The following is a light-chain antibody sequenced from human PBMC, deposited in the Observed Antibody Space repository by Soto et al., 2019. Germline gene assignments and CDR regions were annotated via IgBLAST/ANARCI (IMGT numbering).Light chain of an antibody. V-gene: IGLV1-40*01. Sequence: QSVLTQPPSVSGAPGQRVTISCTGSTSNIGAGYDVHWYQQLPGTAPKVMIYDATKRPSGVPDRFSGSKSGNTASLTVSALQAEDEADYYCSSYTDRKNLVFGTGTKVTVL. CDR2: DAT. CDR1: TSNIGAGYD. CDR3: SSYTDRKNLV. J-gene: IGLJ1*01.